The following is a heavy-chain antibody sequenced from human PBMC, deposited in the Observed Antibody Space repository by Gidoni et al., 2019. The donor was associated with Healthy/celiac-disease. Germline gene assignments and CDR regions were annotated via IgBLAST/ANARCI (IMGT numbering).Heavy chain of an antibody. V-gene: IGHV3-33*01. D-gene: IGHD1-26*01. CDR1: GCTFSSYG. CDR2: IWYDGSNK. Sequence: QVQLVESGGGVVQPGRSLRLSCAASGCTFSSYGMHWVRQAPGKGLEWVAVIWYDGSNKYYADSVKGRFTISRDNSKNTLYLQMNSLRAEDTAVYYCARSIVGAIHYYYYGMDVWGQGTTVTVSS. CDR3: ARSIVGAIHYYYYGMDV. J-gene: IGHJ6*02.